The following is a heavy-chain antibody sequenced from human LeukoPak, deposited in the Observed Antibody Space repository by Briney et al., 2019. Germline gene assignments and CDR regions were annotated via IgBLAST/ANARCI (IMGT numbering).Heavy chain of an antibody. J-gene: IGHJ4*02. CDR3: ATKPSSTWYFDY. V-gene: IGHV3-23*01. CDR1: GFTFSSYA. D-gene: IGHD6-13*01. CDR2: ISGSGGST. Sequence: GGSLRLSCAASGFTFSSYAMSWVRQAPGKRLEWVSAISGSGGSTYYADSVKGRFTISRDNSKNTLYVQMNSLRAEDTAVYYCATKPSSTWYFDYWGQGTLVTVSS.